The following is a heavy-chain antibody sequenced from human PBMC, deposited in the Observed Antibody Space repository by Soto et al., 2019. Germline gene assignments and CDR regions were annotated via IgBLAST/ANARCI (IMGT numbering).Heavy chain of an antibody. Sequence: SETLSLTCAVSGYSISSGYYWGWIRQPPGKGLEWIGSIYHSGSTYYNPSLKSRVTISVDTSKNQFSLKLSSVTAADTAVYYCANVDIVATINYWGQGTRVTVSS. J-gene: IGHJ4*02. CDR2: IYHSGST. D-gene: IGHD5-12*01. V-gene: IGHV4-38-2*01. CDR1: GYSISSGYY. CDR3: ANVDIVATINY.